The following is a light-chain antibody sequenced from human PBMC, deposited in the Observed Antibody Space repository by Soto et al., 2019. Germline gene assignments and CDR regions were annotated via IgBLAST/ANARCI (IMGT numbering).Light chain of an antibody. V-gene: IGLV4-69*01. CDR2: VNSDGSH. J-gene: IGLJ3*02. CDR1: SGHSSRA. CDR3: QTWGTDIRV. Sequence: QLVLTQSPSASASLGTSVKLTCTLGSGHSSRAIAWHQQQPGKGPRYLMKVNSDGSHIKGDGIPDRFSGSSSGPERYLTISRLQSEDETDYYCQTWGTDIRVFGGGTKLTVL.